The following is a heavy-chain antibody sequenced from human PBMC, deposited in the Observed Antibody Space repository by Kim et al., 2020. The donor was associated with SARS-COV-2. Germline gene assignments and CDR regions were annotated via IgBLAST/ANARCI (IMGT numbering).Heavy chain of an antibody. V-gene: IGHV4-39*01. CDR3: ARHEDLDYYGLDV. D-gene: IGHD2-15*01. J-gene: IGHJ6*01. CDR1: GGSIRSSTHY. CDR2: INYGGTT. Sequence: SETLSLTCTVSGGSIRSSTHYWGWIRQPPGKGLEWIGSINYGGTTYYNPSLKRRVSISVDTSKNQFSLKVSSVIAADAAIYYCARHEDLDYYGLDVWGQGTTVTVSS.